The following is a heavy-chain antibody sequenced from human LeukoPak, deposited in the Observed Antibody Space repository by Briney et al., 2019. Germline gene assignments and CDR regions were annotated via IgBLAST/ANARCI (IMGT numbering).Heavy chain of an antibody. CDR2: IHPEGNEK. CDR1: GFTFRNFW. V-gene: IGHV3-7*03. J-gene: IGHJ4*02. CDR3: AKPGSITMIVVVITDFDY. Sequence: PGGSLRLSCAASGFTFRNFWMSWVRQAPGRGLEWVANIHPEGNEKYHVESVKGRFTISRDSAKSSLFLQMNSLRAEDTAVYYCAKPGSITMIVVVITDFDYWGQGTLVTVSS. D-gene: IGHD3-22*01.